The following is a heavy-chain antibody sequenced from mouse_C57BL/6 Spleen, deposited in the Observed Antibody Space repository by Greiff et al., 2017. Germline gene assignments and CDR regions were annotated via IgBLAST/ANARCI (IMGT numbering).Heavy chain of an antibody. Sequence: QVQLQQSGPELVKPGASVKISCKASGYAFSSSWMNWVKQRPGKGLEWIGRIYPGDGDTNYNGKFKGKATLTADKSSSTAYMQLSSLTSEDSAVYFCARVGRDYYAMDYWGQGTSVTVSS. J-gene: IGHJ4*01. V-gene: IGHV1-82*01. CDR1: GYAFSSSW. CDR2: IYPGDGDT. CDR3: ARVGRDYYAMDY.